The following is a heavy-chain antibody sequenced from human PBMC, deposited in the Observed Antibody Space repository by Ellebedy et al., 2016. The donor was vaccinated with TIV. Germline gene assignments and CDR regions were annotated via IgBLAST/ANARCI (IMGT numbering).Heavy chain of an antibody. Sequence: GESLKISCAASGFSFSSYDMSWVRQAPGKGLEWVSAIRGSGGSTFYADSVKGRFTISRDNSKNTLYLQMNSLRAEDTAVYYCTKSSLVGATYSSDYWGQGTLVTVSS. CDR2: IRGSGGST. CDR1: GFSFSSYD. D-gene: IGHD1-26*01. V-gene: IGHV3-23*01. CDR3: TKSSLVGATYSSDY. J-gene: IGHJ4*02.